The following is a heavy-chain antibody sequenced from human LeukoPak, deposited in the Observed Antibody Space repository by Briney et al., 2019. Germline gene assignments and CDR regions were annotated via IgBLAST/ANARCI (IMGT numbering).Heavy chain of an antibody. V-gene: IGHV3-30*03. CDR1: GFTFNTFG. CDR3: ARGRFFERKWLRWGYFDY. J-gene: IGHJ4*02. D-gene: IGHD5-12*01. Sequence: PGGSLRLSCAASGFTFNTFGIHWVRQAPGKGLDWVAVISYDGNKEYYADSVKGRFTISRDNSKNSLYLQMSSLRAEDTAVYYCARGRFFERKWLRWGYFDYWGQGTLVTVSS. CDR2: ISYDGNKE.